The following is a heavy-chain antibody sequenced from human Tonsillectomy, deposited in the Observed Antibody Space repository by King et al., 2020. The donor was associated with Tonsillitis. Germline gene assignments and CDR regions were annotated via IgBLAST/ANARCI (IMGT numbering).Heavy chain of an antibody. V-gene: IGHV4-59*01. D-gene: IGHD2-21*02. CDR3: ARTGKAYCGGDCYNWYFDL. J-gene: IGHJ2*01. CDR1: GVSISSYY. Sequence: VQLQESGPGLVKPSETLSLTCTVSGVSISSYYWSWIRQPPGKGLEWIGYIYYSGSTNYNPSLKSRVTISVDTSKNQFSLKLSSVTAADTAVYYCARTGKAYCGGDCYNWYFDLWGRGTLVTVSS. CDR2: IYYSGST.